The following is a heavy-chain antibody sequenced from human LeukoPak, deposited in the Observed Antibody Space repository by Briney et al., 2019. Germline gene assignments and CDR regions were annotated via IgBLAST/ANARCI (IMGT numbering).Heavy chain of an antibody. D-gene: IGHD1-26*01. Sequence: GGSLRLSCAASAFSLNAYNMNWVRQAPGKGPEWVSSISYTGTYIYYADSVKGRFTISRDNAQNSLYLQMNSLRAEDTAIYYCVRDRGTYRPIDYWGQGTLVTVSS. CDR1: AFSLNAYN. V-gene: IGHV3-21*04. CDR2: ISYTGTYI. CDR3: VRDRGTYRPIDY. J-gene: IGHJ4*02.